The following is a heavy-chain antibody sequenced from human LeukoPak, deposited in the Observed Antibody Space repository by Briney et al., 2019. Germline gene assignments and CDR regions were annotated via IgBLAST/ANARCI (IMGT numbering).Heavy chain of an antibody. J-gene: IGHJ4*02. CDR2: FSGSGGTT. CDR3: ARDLHVTG. CDR1: GFTFSNYA. Sequence: GGSLRLSCAASGFTFSNYAMNWVRQAPGRGLEWVSGFSGSGGTTYYADSVKGRFTISRDNAKNTLYLQMNSLRAEDTAVYYCARDLHVTGWGQGTLVTVSS. D-gene: IGHD1-20*01. V-gene: IGHV3-23*01.